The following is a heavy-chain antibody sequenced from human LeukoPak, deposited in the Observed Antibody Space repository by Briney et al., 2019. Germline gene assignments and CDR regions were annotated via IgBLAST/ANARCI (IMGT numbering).Heavy chain of an antibody. CDR2: IYSGGLT. D-gene: IGHD1-26*01. V-gene: IGHV3-53*01. Sequence: GGSLRLSCAASGFTVSTNYMSWVRQAPGKGLEWVSLIYSGGLTYYADSVKGRFTISRDNSKSTLYLQMNSLRAEDAAVYYCARAQYSGRYWGDFDNWGQGTLVTVSS. J-gene: IGHJ4*02. CDR1: GFTVSTNY. CDR3: ARAQYSGRYWGDFDN.